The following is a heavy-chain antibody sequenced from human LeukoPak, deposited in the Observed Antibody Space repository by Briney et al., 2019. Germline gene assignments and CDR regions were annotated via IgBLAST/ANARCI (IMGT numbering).Heavy chain of an antibody. CDR1: GGSISSYY. V-gene: IGHV4-59*08. J-gene: IGHJ5*02. D-gene: IGHD6-6*01. CDR2: IYYSGST. CDR3: ARRTAARYWFDP. Sequence: PSETLSLTCTVSGGSISSYYWSWIRQPPGKGLEWIGYIYYSGSTNYNPSLKSRVTISVDTSKNQFSLKLSSVTAADTAVYYCARRTAARYWFDPWGQGTLVTVSS.